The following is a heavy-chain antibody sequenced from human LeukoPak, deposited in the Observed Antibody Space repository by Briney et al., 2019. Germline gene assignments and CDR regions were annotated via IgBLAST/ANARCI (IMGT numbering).Heavy chain of an antibody. J-gene: IGHJ4*02. CDR2: NNPNSGGT. V-gene: IGHV1-2*02. CDR3: ASYDSNGYGFDY. Sequence: ASVKVSCKASGYTFTGYYMHWVRQAPGQGLEWMGWNNPNSGGTNYAQKFQGRVTMTRDTSISTAYMELSRLRSDDTAVYYCASYDSNGYGFDYWGQGTLVTVSS. D-gene: IGHD3-22*01. CDR1: GYTFTGYY.